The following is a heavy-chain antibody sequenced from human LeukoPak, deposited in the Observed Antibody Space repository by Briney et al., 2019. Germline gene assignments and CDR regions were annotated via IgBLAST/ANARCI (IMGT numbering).Heavy chain of an antibody. D-gene: IGHD3-10*01. J-gene: IGHJ4*02. CDR3: ARAYYYGSGSYYKVSIPFDY. CDR2: INHSGST. Sequence: ASETLSLTCAVYGGSFSGYYWSWIRQPPGKGLEWIGEINHSGSTNYNPSLKSRVTISVDTSKNQFSLKLSSVTAADTAVYYCARAYYYGSGSYYKVSIPFDYWGQGTLVTVSS. CDR1: GGSFSGYY. V-gene: IGHV4-34*01.